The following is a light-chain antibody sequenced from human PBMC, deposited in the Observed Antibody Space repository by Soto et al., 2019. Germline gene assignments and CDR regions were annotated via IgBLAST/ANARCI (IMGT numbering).Light chain of an antibody. J-gene: IGKJ3*01. CDR1: QTIGTH. V-gene: IGKV1-39*01. CDR3: QQGYRTPFT. CDR2: AAS. Sequence: DIQMTQSPSSLSASVGDRVTISCRASQTIGTHVNWYQQKPGKAPKLLMYAASSLQSGVPSRFSGTGSGTDFTLTISSLQPEDFATYYCQQGYRTPFTFGPGTKVDI.